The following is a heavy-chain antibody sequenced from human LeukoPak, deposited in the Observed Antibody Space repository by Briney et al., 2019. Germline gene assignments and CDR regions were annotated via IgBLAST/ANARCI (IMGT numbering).Heavy chain of an antibody. CDR2: ISDDGRRK. V-gene: IGHV3-30*18. D-gene: IGHD4-17*01. CDR1: GFSFISYG. CDR3: AKRPSDYGDYVTYFDY. J-gene: IGHJ4*02. Sequence: GGSLRLSCAVSGFSFISYGMHWVRQAPGKGLEWVGVISDDGRRKDYADSVKGRFTVSRDNSKDTLYLQMNSLRAEDTAVYYCAKRPSDYGDYVTYFDYWGQETLVTVSS.